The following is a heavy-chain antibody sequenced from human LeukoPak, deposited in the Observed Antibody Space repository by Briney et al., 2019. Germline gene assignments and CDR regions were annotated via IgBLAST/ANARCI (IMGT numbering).Heavy chain of an antibody. D-gene: IGHD3-9*01. V-gene: IGHV1-69*13. Sequence: SVKVSCKASGGTFNNFAFSWVRQAPGQGLECMGRIIPAFSTTNYAQQFQGRVTITADESTSTVYMGLSSLRSGDTAMYFCARDIVDILTGSGSAAFDIWGQGTMVTVSS. CDR2: IIPAFSTT. CDR1: GGTFNNFA. J-gene: IGHJ3*02. CDR3: ARDIVDILTGSGSAAFDI.